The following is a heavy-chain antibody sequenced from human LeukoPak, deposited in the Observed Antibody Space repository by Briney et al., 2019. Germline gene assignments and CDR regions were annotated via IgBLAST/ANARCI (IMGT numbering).Heavy chain of an antibody. CDR3: ARERGRSYGSVPYYYYYMDV. CDR1: GGSLSSWSFY. D-gene: IGHD5-18*01. V-gene: IGHV4-61*01. Sequence: SETLSLTRPVSGGSLSSWSFYWGWIRQPPGKGQEGVWDIYFIGSTNYNPSLKSRVTISVDTSKNQFSLKLSSVTAADTAVYYCARERGRSYGSVPYYYYYMDVWGKGTTVTVSS. J-gene: IGHJ6*03. CDR2: IYFIGST.